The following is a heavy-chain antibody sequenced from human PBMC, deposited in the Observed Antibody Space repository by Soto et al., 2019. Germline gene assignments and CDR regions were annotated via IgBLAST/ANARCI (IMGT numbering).Heavy chain of an antibody. D-gene: IGHD3-10*01. CDR1: RFTFSNYA. J-gene: IGHJ6*02. V-gene: IGHV3-23*01. CDR2: VSAGGDIT. CDR3: ALGDRGGSGSPASYYYSGLDV. Sequence: EVQLLESGGDLVQSGGSLRLSCAASRFTFSNYAMSWVRQAPGKGLEWVSSVSAGGDITYYADSVKGRFTISRDNSNNALFLQMNSLRAEDTALYCCALGDRGGSGSPASYYYSGLDVWGQGTTVTVSS.